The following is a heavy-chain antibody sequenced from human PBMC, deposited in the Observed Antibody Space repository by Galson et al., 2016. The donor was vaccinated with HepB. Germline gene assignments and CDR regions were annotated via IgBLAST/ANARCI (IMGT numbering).Heavy chain of an antibody. V-gene: IGHV4-34*01. J-gene: IGHJ4*02. CDR2: INHRETT. D-gene: IGHD3-3*01. Sequence: ETLSLTCAVYGGSFSGYHWSWIRQPPGKGLEWIGEINHRETTNYNPSLRSRLTISIDTSKNQFSLKLNSVTAADTAVYYCARRLTSYYDFWSGFYFDYWGQGSRVTVSS. CDR1: GGSFSGYH. CDR3: ARRLTSYYDFWSGFYFDY.